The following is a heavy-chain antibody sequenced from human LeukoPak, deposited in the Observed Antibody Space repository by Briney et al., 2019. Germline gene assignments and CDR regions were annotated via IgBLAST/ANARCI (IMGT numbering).Heavy chain of an antibody. CDR3: ARGQGYGYCSGGSCYWVWFDP. J-gene: IGHJ5*02. CDR1: GGSFSGYY. V-gene: IGHV4-34*01. CDR2: INHSGST. D-gene: IGHD2-15*01. Sequence: SETLSLTCAVYGGSFSGYYWSWIRQPPGKGLEWIGEINHSGSTNYNPSLESRVTISVDTSKNQFSLKLSSVTAADTAVYYCARGQGYGYCSGGSCYWVWFDPWGQGTLVTVSS.